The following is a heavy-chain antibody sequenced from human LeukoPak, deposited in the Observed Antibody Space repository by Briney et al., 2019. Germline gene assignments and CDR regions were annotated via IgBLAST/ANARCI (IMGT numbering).Heavy chain of an antibody. D-gene: IGHD3-10*01. Sequence: SETLSLTCGVSGGSVSSTNWWTWIRQPPGKGLEWIGEVHLDGRTNFNPSLKSRLTMSVDLSENHVSLKLTSVTAADTAVYYCARERRITMVRGVTTSNWFDPWGQGTLVTVSS. CDR1: GGSVSSTNW. J-gene: IGHJ5*02. CDR3: ARERRITMVRGVTTSNWFDP. V-gene: IGHV4-4*02. CDR2: VHLDGRT.